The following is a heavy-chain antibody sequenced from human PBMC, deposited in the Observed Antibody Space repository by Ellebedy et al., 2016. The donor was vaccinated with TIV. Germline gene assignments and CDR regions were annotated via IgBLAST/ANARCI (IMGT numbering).Heavy chain of an antibody. J-gene: IGHJ5*02. V-gene: IGHV4-39*01. CDR3: AGGYCSSTSCYTGHNWFDP. Sequence: GSLRLXXTVSGGSISSSSYYWGWIRQPPGKGLEWIGSIYYSGSTYYNPSLKSRVTISVDTSKNQFSLKLSSVTAADTAVYYCAGGYCSSTSCYTGHNWFDPWGQGTLVTVSS. CDR1: GGSISSSSYY. CDR2: IYYSGST. D-gene: IGHD2-2*02.